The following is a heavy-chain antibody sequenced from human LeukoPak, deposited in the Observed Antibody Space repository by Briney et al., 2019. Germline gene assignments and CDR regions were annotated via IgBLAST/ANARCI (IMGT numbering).Heavy chain of an antibody. CDR1: GFTFDDYV. V-gene: IGHV3-9*01. D-gene: IGHD6-13*01. Sequence: GGSLRLSCAASGFTFDDYVMHWVRQAPGKGLEWVSGISWNSDSIGYADSVKGRFTISRDNTKKSLYLQMNSLRAEDTALYYCTTYNRITRSIAAAGIRYYFDYWGQGTLVTVSS. CDR2: ISWNSDSI. CDR3: TTYNRITRSIAAAGIRYYFDY. J-gene: IGHJ4*02.